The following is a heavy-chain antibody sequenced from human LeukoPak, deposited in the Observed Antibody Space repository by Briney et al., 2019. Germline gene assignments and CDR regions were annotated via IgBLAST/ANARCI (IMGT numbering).Heavy chain of an antibody. CDR2: IYHRSGTP. V-gene: IGHV4-4*02. CDR1: GGSINSDDW. D-gene: IGHD2-2*01. Sequence: SETLSLTCAVSGGSINSDDWWSWVRQSPGKGLEWIGAIYHRSGTPTYNPSLKSRVTISVDKSKNQFSLNLSSVTAADTAVYYCARDQGEQYQLPYYYGMDVWGQGTTVTVSS. CDR3: ARDQGEQYQLPYYYGMDV. J-gene: IGHJ6*02.